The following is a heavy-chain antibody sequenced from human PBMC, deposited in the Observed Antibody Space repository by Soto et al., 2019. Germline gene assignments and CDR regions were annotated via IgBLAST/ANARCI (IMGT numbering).Heavy chain of an antibody. Sequence: SETLSLTCTVSGGSISSSSYYWGWIRQPPGKGLEWIGSIYYSGSTYYNPSLKSRVTISVDTSKNQFSLKLSSVTAADTAVYYCARGHYDSSGYDFDYWGQGTLVTVS. CDR3: ARGHYDSSGYDFDY. D-gene: IGHD3-22*01. J-gene: IGHJ4*02. CDR2: IYYSGST. V-gene: IGHV4-39*01. CDR1: GGSISSSSYY.